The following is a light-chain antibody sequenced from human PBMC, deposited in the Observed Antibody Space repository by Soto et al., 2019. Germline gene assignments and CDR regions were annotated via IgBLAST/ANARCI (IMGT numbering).Light chain of an antibody. V-gene: IGKV3-20*01. J-gene: IGKJ1*01. CDR2: GAS. CDR1: QSVSSNY. Sequence: EIVLTQSPGTLSLSPGERATLSCRASQSVSSNYITWYQQKPGQAPRRLTFGASSRATGIPDRFSGSGSGTDFTLTISRLEPEDFAVYYCQQYGSSPSTFGQGTKVDIK. CDR3: QQYGSSPST.